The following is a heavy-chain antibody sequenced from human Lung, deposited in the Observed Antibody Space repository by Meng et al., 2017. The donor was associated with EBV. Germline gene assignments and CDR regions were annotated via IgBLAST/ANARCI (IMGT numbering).Heavy chain of an antibody. J-gene: IGHJ4*02. D-gene: IGHD6-13*01. CDR1: GGSISSSSYC. CDR3: ARGRWSVRSSSWYVDG. Sequence: LQRAEAGWGMVMTSETLSLTCTVCGGSISSSSYCWGWIRQPPGKALEWIGSIYYSGRTYYNPSLKSRVNISVDTYKNQFSVKLSSVTAADTGVYYCARGRWSVRSSSWYVDGWGQGTLVTVSS. CDR2: IYYSGRT. V-gene: IGHV4-39*01.